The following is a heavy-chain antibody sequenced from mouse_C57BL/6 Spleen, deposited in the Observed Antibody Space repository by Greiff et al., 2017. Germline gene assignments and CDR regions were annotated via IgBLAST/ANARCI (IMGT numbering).Heavy chain of an antibody. CDR1: GFTFSDYY. Sequence: EVQRVESEGGLVQPGRSMKLSCTASGFTFSDYYMAWVRQVPEKGLEWVANINYDGSSTYYLDSLKSRFIISRDNAKNILYLQMSSLKSEDTATYYYARELWYYYAMDYWGQGTSVTVSS. J-gene: IGHJ4*01. CDR3: ARELWYYYAMDY. CDR2: INYDGSST. V-gene: IGHV5-16*01. D-gene: IGHD1-1*02.